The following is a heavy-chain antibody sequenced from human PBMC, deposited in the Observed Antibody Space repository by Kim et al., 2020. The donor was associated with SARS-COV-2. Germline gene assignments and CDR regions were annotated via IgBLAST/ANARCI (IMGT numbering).Heavy chain of an antibody. CDR2: INPNSGGT. CDR3: ARDLPPEVTIFGVVIREYYFDC. V-gene: IGHV1-2*06. J-gene: IGHJ4*02. Sequence: ASVKVSCKASGYTFTGYYMHWVRQAPGQGLEWMGRINPNSGGTNYAQKFQGRVTMTRDTSISTAYMELSRLRSDDTAVYYCARDLPPEVTIFGVVIREYYFDCWGQGTLVTVSS. D-gene: IGHD3-3*01. CDR1: GYTFTGYY.